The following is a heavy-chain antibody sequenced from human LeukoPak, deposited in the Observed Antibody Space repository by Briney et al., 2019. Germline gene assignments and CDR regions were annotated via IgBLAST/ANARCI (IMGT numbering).Heavy chain of an antibody. D-gene: IGHD6-6*01. V-gene: IGHV4-59*01. J-gene: IGHJ4*02. CDR3: ARGSIAARPDGLFDY. Sequence: SETLSLTCTVFGGSISSYYWSWIRQPPGKGLEWIGYIYYSGSTNYNPSLKSRVTISVDTSKNQFSLKLSSVTAADTAVYYCARGSIAARPDGLFDYWGQGTLVTVSS. CDR1: GGSISSYY. CDR2: IYYSGST.